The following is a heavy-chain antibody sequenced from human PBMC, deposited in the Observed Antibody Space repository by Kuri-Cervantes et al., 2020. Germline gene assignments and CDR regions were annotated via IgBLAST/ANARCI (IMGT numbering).Heavy chain of an antibody. V-gene: IGHV3-15*01. J-gene: IGHJ5*02. CDR1: GFTFSHYG. CDR2: IKSKTDGGTT. CDR3: TSRLRFDP. Sequence: GESLKISCAASGFTFSHYGMHWVRQAPGKGLEWVGRIKSKTDGGTTDYAAPVKGRFTISRDDSKNTLYLQMNSLKTEDTAVYYCTSRLRFDPWGQGTLVTVSS.